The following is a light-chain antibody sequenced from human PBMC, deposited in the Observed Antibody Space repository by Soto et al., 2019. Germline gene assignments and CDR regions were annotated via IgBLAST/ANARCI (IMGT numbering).Light chain of an antibody. CDR2: DVS. J-gene: IGLJ1*01. V-gene: IGLV2-14*03. Sequence: QSALTQPASLSGSPGQSITISCTGTSSDVGGYNYVSWYQQHPGKGPNLMIYDVSNRPSGVSNRFSGSKSGNTASLTISGRQAEDEADYYCSSYRASSTTHDVFGTGTKLTVL. CDR3: SSYRASSTTHDV. CDR1: SSDVGGYNY.